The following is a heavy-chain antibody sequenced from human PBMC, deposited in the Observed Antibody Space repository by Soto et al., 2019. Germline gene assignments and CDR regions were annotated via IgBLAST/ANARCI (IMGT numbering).Heavy chain of an antibody. CDR2: IYSGGTT. J-gene: IGHJ5*02. CDR1: GLTVSSNY. V-gene: IGHV3-15*07. Sequence: GGSLRLSCAASGLTVSSNYMNWVRQAPGKGLEWVSVIYSGGTTDYAAPVKGRFTISRDDSKNTLYLQMNSLKTEDTAVYYCTTHDWFDPWGQGTLVTVS. CDR3: TTHDWFDP.